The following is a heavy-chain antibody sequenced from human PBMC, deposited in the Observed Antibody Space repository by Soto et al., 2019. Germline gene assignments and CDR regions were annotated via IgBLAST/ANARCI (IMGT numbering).Heavy chain of an antibody. V-gene: IGHV3-49*03. D-gene: IGHD5-18*01. CDR3: TRSLGYSYGPYGMDV. CDR1: GFTFGDHA. CDR2: IRSKAYGGTT. Sequence: GRSLRLSCTASGFTFGDHAMSWFRQAPGKGLEWVGFIRSKAYGGTTEYAASVKGRFTISRDDSKSIAYLQMNSLKTEDTAVYYCTRSLGYSYGPYGMDVWGQGTTVTVSS. J-gene: IGHJ6*02.